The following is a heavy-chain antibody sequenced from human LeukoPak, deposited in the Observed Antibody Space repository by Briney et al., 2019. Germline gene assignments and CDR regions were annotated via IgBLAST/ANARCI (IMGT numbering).Heavy chain of an antibody. CDR3: AKATNTATGTPTLAIDY. D-gene: IGHD6-13*01. CDR2: ISSTSSYT. J-gene: IGHJ4*02. V-gene: IGHV3-11*05. CDR1: GFIFSDYY. Sequence: KPGGSLRLSCAASGFIFSDYYMSWIRQAPGKGLEWVSYISSTSSYTAYADSVKGRFTISRDNAKNSLYLQMNSLRAEDTAVYFCAKATNTATGTPTLAIDYWGQGTLVTVSS.